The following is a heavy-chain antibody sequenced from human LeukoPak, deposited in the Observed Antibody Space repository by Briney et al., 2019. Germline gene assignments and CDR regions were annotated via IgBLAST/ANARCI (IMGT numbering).Heavy chain of an antibody. CDR2: INHSGST. CDR1: GGSFSGYY. V-gene: IGHV4-34*01. CDR3: ARRSMVRGVIARFDP. J-gene: IGHJ5*02. D-gene: IGHD3-10*01. Sequence: PSETLSLTCAVYGGSFSGYYWSWIRQPPEKGLEWIGEINHSGSTNHNPSLKSRVTISVDTSKNQFSLKLSSVTAADTAVYYCARRSMVRGVIARFDPWGQGTLVTVSS.